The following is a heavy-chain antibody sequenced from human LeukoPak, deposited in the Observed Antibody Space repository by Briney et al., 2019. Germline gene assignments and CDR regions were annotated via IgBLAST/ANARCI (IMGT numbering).Heavy chain of an antibody. J-gene: IGHJ4*02. CDR3: ARGYCSTTICYFSFDY. D-gene: IGHD2-2*01. V-gene: IGHV5-10-1*01. Sequence: PSFQGHVTISADKSISTAYLQWSSLKASDTAMYYCARGYCSTTICYFSFDYWGQGTLVTVSS.